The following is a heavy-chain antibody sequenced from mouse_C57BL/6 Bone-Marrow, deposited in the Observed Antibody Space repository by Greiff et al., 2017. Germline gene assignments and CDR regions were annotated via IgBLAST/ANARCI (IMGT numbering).Heavy chain of an antibody. J-gene: IGHJ2*01. CDR2: IDPVTGGT. CDR1: GYTFTDYE. V-gene: IGHV1-15*01. Sequence: VQLQQSGAELVRPGASVTLSCKASGYTFTDYEMHWVKQTPVHGLEWIGAIDPVTGGTAYNQKFKGKAILTADKSSSTAYMELRSLTSEDSAVYYCTRGYFDYWGQGTTLTVSS. CDR3: TRGYFDY.